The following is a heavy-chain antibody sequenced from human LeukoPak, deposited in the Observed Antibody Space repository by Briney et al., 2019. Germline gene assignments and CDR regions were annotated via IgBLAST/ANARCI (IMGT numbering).Heavy chain of an antibody. CDR2: IYSGGST. CDR3: AAISYLAFDI. J-gene: IGHJ3*02. V-gene: IGHV3-53*01. CDR1: GFTVSSNY. Sequence: GGSLRLSCAASGFTVSSNYMSWVRQAPGKGLEWVSVIYSGGSTYYAVSVKGRFTISRDNAKNSLYLQMNSLRAEDTAVYYCAAISYLAFDIWGQGTVVTVSS.